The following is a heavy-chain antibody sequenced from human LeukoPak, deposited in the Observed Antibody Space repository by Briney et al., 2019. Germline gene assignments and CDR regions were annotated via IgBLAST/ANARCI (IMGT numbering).Heavy chain of an antibody. Sequence: GGSLRPSCAASGFTFSKYWMLWVRQAPGKGLESVSRINTDGTVTTYADSVKGRFTVSRDNADNTMFLQMNSVRDEDTAVYYCATKQWLAPPPDSWGQGTPVTVSA. J-gene: IGHJ4*02. V-gene: IGHV3-74*01. D-gene: IGHD6-19*01. CDR2: INTDGTVT. CDR3: ATKQWLAPPPDS. CDR1: GFTFSKYW.